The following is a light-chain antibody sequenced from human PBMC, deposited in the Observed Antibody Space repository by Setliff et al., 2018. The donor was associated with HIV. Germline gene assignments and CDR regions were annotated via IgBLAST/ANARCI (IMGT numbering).Light chain of an antibody. Sequence: QSALAQPRSVSGSPGQSVTISCTGTTSDVGDYNYVFWYQHHPGKAPKLMIYDVNKRPSGVPGRFSASKFGNTASLIISGLQADDEAAYYCCSYAGSDTYVFGTGTKGTVL. CDR3: CSYAGSDTYV. J-gene: IGLJ1*01. V-gene: IGLV2-11*01. CDR2: DVN. CDR1: TSDVGDYNY.